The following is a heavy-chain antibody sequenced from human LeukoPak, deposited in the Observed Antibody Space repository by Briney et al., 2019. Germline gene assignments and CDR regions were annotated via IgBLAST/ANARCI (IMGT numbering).Heavy chain of an antibody. CDR1: GGPFSGYY. V-gene: IGHV4-34*01. Sequence: SETLPLTCAVYGGPFSGYYWSWIRQPPGKGLEWIGEINHSGSTNYNPSLKSRVTISVDTSKNQFSLKLSSVAAADTVVYYCARLPLDCSSTSCYNRRAFDIWSQGTMVTVSS. D-gene: IGHD2-2*02. CDR3: ARLPLDCSSTSCYNRRAFDI. CDR2: INHSGST. J-gene: IGHJ3*02.